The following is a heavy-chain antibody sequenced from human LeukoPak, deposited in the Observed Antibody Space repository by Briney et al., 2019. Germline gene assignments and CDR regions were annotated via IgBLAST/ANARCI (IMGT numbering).Heavy chain of an antibody. CDR3: AKDQSRYGSGSPSVDY. J-gene: IGHJ4*02. Sequence: GGSLRLSCAASGFTFSSYGMHWVRQAPGKGLEWVAVISYDGSNKYYADSVKGRFTISRDNSKNTLYLQMNSLRAEDTAVYYCAKDQSRYGSGSPSVDYWGQGTLVTVSS. CDR2: ISYDGSNK. D-gene: IGHD3-10*01. V-gene: IGHV3-30*18. CDR1: GFTFSSYG.